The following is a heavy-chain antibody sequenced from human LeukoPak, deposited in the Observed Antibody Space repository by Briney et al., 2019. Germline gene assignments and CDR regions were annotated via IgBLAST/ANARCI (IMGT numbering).Heavy chain of an antibody. D-gene: IGHD2-2*01. V-gene: IGHV4-61*02. CDR3: AVGNCPTTSCYPGVAFDI. CDR1: GVSICSGGYF. Sequence: SQTLSLTCTVSGVSICSGGYFWSWIRQPAGKGLEWIGRFYVSGSTNYNPSLQSRVTISVDTSKNQFSLKLTSVTAADTAVYYCAVGNCPTTSCYPGVAFDIWGQGTMVTVSS. J-gene: IGHJ3*02. CDR2: FYVSGST.